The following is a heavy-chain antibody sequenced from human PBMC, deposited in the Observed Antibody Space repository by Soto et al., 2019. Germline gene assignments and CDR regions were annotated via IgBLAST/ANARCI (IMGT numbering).Heavy chain of an antibody. Sequence: GASVKVSCKASGYPFTSYGITWVRQAPGQGLEWMGWISTYNGNTNYVESLKGRVTMTTETSTTTAYMEVRSLRSDDTAVYYCARVMTTFGVISKGPDHWGQGTLVTVSS. CDR1: GYPFTSYG. D-gene: IGHD3-3*01. CDR3: ARVMTTFGVISKGPDH. CDR2: ISTYNGNT. V-gene: IGHV1-18*04. J-gene: IGHJ4*02.